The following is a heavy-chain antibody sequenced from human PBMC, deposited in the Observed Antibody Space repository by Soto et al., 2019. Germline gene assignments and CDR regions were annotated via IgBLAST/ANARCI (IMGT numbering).Heavy chain of an antibody. CDR1: GFTFSSYG. D-gene: IGHD5-18*01. J-gene: IGHJ4*02. CDR2: ISGSGGST. V-gene: IGHV3-23*01. Sequence: GGSLRLSCAASGFTFSSYGMSWVRQAPGEGLEWVSGISGSGGSTYYADSVKGRFTISRDNSKNTLYLQMYSLRAEDTAVYYCAKTGPGSSYGYYFDSWGQGTLVTVSS. CDR3: AKTGPGSSYGYYFDS.